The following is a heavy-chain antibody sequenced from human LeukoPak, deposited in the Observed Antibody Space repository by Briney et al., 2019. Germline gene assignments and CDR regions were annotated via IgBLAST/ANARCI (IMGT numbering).Heavy chain of an antibody. J-gene: IGHJ6*03. CDR1: GGSISSGSYY. D-gene: IGHD2-2*01. CDR2: IYTSGST. CDR3: ARDRYCSSTSCYEIEDYYMDV. V-gene: IGHV4-61*02. Sequence: SETLSLTCTVSGGSISSGSYYWSWIRQPAGKGLEWIGRIYTSGSTNYNPSLKSRVTISVDTSKNQFSLKLSSVTAADSAVYYCARDRYCSSTSCYEIEDYYMDVWGKGTTVTVSS.